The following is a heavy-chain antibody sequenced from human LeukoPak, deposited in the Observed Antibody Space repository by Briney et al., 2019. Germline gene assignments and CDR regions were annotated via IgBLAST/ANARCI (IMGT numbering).Heavy chain of an antibody. Sequence: PGGPLRLSCAASGFTFSSYSMNWVRQAPGKGLEWVSSISSSSSYIYYADSVKGRFTISRDNAKNSLYLQMNSLRAEDTAVYYCARDDYGGKLYFDYWGQGTLVTVSS. D-gene: IGHD4-23*01. V-gene: IGHV3-21*01. CDR3: ARDDYGGKLYFDY. CDR2: ISSSSSYI. CDR1: GFTFSSYS. J-gene: IGHJ4*02.